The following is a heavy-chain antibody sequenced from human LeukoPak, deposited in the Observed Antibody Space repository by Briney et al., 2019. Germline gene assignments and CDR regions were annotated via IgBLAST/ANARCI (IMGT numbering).Heavy chain of an antibody. Sequence: EASVKVSCKASGGTLSSYAISWVRQAPGQGLEWMGGIIPIFGTANYAQKFQGRVTITADESTSTAYMELSSLRSEGTAVYYCARVVARVYWGQGTLVSVSS. CDR3: ARVVARVY. J-gene: IGHJ4*02. V-gene: IGHV1-69*01. CDR1: GGTLSSYA. CDR2: IIPIFGTA. D-gene: IGHD2-15*01.